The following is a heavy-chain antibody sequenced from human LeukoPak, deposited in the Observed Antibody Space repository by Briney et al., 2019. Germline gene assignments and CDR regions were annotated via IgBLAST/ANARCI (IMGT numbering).Heavy chain of an antibody. Sequence: ASVKVSCKASGYTFTNYYIHWVRQAPGQGLEWMGWINPNSGGTNYPQEFQGRVTMTRDTSISTAYMELSRLRSDDTAVYYCARVWAYRLLACGGDCQYYFDYWGQGTLVTVSS. V-gene: IGHV1-2*02. CDR1: GYTFTNYY. CDR2: INPNSGGT. J-gene: IGHJ4*02. CDR3: ARVWAYRLLACGGDCQYYFDY. D-gene: IGHD2-21*02.